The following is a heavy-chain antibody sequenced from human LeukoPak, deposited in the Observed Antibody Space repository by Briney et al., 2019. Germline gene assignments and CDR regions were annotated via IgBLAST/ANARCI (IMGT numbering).Heavy chain of an antibody. CDR1: GFTFSDYY. CDR2: ISSSGSTR. Sequence: GRSRRLSCAASGFTFSDYYMSWIRRSPGKGLEWVSYISSSGSTRYYADSMKGRFTISRDNAKNSLSLHVTSLRAEDTAVYYFARDLGSGDLSHDYWGQGTLVTVSS. D-gene: IGHD3-10*01. J-gene: IGHJ4*02. CDR3: ARDLGSGDLSHDY. V-gene: IGHV3-11*01.